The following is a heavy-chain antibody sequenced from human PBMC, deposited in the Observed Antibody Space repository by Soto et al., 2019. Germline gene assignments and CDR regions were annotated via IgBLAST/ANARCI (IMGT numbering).Heavy chain of an antibody. Sequence: SETLSLTCTVSGDSITSGGYYWSWLRQPPGKGLEWIGYIYHSGGASYNPSLRGRAVISIDTSKNQFSLRLNAVIAADTATYYCARDYYGAGSQYYYYGMEVWGQGTTVTVSS. J-gene: IGHJ6*02. V-gene: IGHV4-31*03. CDR1: GDSITSGGYY. D-gene: IGHD3-10*01. CDR3: ARDYYGAGSQYYYYGMEV. CDR2: IYHSGGA.